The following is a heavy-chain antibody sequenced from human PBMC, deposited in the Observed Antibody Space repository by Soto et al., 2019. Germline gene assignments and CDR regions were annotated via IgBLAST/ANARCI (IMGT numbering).Heavy chain of an antibody. CDR1: GFTFSSYW. V-gene: IGHV3-7*03. D-gene: IGHD2-2*01. J-gene: IGHJ6*02. CDR3: AKPVQVGPGYYYGMAV. CDR2: IKQDGSEK. Sequence: PGGSLRLSCAASGFTFSSYWMSWVRQAPWNGLEWVANIKQDGSEKYYVDSVKGRFTISRDNSKNTLYLQMNSLRAEDTAVYYCAKPVQVGPGYYYGMAVWGQGTTVTVSS.